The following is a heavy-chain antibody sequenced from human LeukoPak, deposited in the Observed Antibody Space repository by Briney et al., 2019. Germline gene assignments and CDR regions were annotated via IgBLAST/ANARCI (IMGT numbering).Heavy chain of an antibody. V-gene: IGHV3-74*01. CDR3: ARGGEAFDI. J-gene: IGHJ3*02. CDR1: GFTFSTYW. Sequence: PGGSLRLSCAASGFTFSTYWMHWVRQAPGKGLVWVSRITADGRITSYADSVRGRFTMSRDNAKNTLYLQMNSLRVEDTAVYYCARGGEAFDIWGQGTMVTVSS. CDR2: ITADGRIT.